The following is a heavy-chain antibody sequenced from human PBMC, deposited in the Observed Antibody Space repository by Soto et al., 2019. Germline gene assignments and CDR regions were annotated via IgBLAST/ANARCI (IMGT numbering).Heavy chain of an antibody. D-gene: IGHD2-15*01. J-gene: IGHJ4*02. CDR3: ARGRIGAAF. V-gene: IGHV1-8*01. CDR2: MSPNSGKT. Sequence: QVQLVQSGAEVKKPGASVKVTCKTSGYTFSDYDVSWVREAAGQGLEWMGWMSPNSGKTGYVEKDQGRVTMTANISLGTGYMELHSLRSEDTAIYFCARGRIGAAFWGQGTQVSVSS. CDR1: GYTFSDYD.